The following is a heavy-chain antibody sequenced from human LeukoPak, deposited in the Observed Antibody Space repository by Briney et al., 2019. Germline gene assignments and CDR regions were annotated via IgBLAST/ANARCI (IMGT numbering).Heavy chain of an antibody. J-gene: IGHJ4*02. Sequence: PSQTLSLTCTVSGGSISSGGYYWSWIRQPPGKGLEWIGTIYHSGTTYYNPSLKSRVSMSVDTSKNQFSLHLTSVTAADTAVYYCARDADWGSCWYFWGQGTLVTVSS. CDR2: IYHSGTT. V-gene: IGHV4-39*07. D-gene: IGHD6-13*01. CDR3: ARDADWGSCWYF. CDR1: GGSISSGGYY.